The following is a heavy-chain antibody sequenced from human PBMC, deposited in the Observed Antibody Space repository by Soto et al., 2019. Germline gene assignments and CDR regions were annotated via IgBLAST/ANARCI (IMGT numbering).Heavy chain of an antibody. CDR3: ARDRVGRFGELSGYFDY. D-gene: IGHD3-10*01. CDR2: IYYSGST. V-gene: IGHV4-31*03. J-gene: IGHJ4*02. CDR1: GGSIRSYY. Sequence: SETLSLTCSVSGGSIRSYYWSWIRQHPGKGLEWIGYIYYSGSTYYNPSLKSRVTISVDTSKNQFSLKLSSVTAADTAVYYCARDRVGRFGELSGYFDYWGQGTLVTVSS.